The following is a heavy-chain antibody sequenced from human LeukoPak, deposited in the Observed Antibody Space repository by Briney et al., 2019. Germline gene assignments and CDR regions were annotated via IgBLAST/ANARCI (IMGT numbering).Heavy chain of an antibody. CDR3: ARDPITIFGVVIARFDY. D-gene: IGHD3-3*01. CDR1: GYTFTGYY. V-gene: IGHV1-2*02. CDR2: INPNSDGT. Sequence: ASVKVSCKASGYTFTGYYMHWVRPAPGQGLEWMGWINPNSDGTNYAQKFQGRVTMTRDTSISTAYMELSRLRSDDTAVYYCARDPITIFGVVIARFDYWGQGTLVTVSS. J-gene: IGHJ4*02.